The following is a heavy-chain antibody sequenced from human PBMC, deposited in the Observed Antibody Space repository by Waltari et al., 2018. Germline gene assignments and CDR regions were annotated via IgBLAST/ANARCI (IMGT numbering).Heavy chain of an antibody. V-gene: IGHV3-30-3*01. CDR1: GFTFSSYA. CDR2: ISYDGSNK. D-gene: IGHD3-10*01. J-gene: IGHJ4*02. Sequence: GFTFSSYAMHWVRQAPGKGLEWVAVISYDGSNKYYADSVKGRFTISRDNSKNTLYLQMNSLRAEDTAVYYCARGYYSRFYFDYWGQGTLVTVSS. CDR3: ARGYYSRFYFDY.